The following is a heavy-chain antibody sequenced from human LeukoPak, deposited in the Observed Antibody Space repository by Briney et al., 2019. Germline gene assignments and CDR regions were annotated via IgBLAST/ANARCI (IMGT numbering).Heavy chain of an antibody. Sequence: ASVKVSCKASGGTFSSYAISWVRQAPGQGLEWMGGIIPIFGTANYAQKFQGRVTITTDESTSTAYMELSSLRSEDTAVYYCARVVPAANGPYYYYMDVWGKGTTVTVSS. CDR2: IIPIFGTA. J-gene: IGHJ6*03. CDR1: GGTFSSYA. D-gene: IGHD2-2*01. CDR3: ARVVPAANGPYYYYMDV. V-gene: IGHV1-69*05.